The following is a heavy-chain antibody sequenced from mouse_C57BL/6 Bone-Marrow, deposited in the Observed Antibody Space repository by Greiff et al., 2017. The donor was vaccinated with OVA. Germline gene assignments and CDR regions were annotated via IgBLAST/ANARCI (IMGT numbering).Heavy chain of an antibody. Sequence: VQLKESGPGLVNPSQSLSLTCSVTGYSITSGYYWNWIRQFPGNKLEWMGYISYDGSNNYNPSLKNRISITRDTSKNQFFLKLNSVTTEDTATYYCAREGSYRYFDVWGTGTTVTVSS. CDR2: ISYDGSN. CDR3: AREGSYRYFDV. V-gene: IGHV3-6*01. D-gene: IGHD1-1*01. CDR1: GYSITSGYY. J-gene: IGHJ1*03.